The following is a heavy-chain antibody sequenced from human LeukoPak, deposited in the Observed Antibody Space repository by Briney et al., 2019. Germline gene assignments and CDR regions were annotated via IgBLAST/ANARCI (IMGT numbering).Heavy chain of an antibody. V-gene: IGHV4-39*07. Sequence: PSDTLSLTCIISDDSISSSTYYWGWIRQPPGKGLEWIGTLYYSGKTYYNPSLKSRVTISIDTSKNQFSLKLTSATAADTAVYYCARDRQIQLWLDYWGQGTLVTVSS. CDR3: ARDRQIQLWLDY. D-gene: IGHD5-18*01. CDR1: DDSISSSTYY. J-gene: IGHJ4*02. CDR2: LYYSGKT.